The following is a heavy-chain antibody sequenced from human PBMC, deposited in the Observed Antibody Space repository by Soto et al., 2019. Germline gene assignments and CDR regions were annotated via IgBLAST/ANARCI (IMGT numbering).Heavy chain of an antibody. Sequence: GGSLRLACAASGFTFSYYGIHWVRQSPGKGLEWVAVISYDGSDQHYTDSVKGRFTISRDDSRNTLYLQMSSLRPDDTAVYYCTRGGNPYFDAWGQGTLVTVSS. CDR2: ISYDGSDQ. J-gene: IGHJ4*02. V-gene: IGHV3-30*03. D-gene: IGHD2-15*01. CDR1: GFTFSYYG. CDR3: TRGGNPYFDA.